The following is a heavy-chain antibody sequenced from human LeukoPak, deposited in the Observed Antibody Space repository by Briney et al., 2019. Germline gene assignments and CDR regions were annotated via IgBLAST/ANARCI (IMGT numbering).Heavy chain of an antibody. CDR3: AKDSPVEWLFDY. Sequence: GGSLRLSCAASGFTFSSYGMHWVRQVPGKGLEWVAFIRYDGSNKYYADSVKGRFTISRDNSKNTLYLQMNSLRAEDTAVYYCAKDSPVEWLFDYWGQGTLVTVSS. J-gene: IGHJ4*02. CDR2: IRYDGSNK. D-gene: IGHD3-3*01. V-gene: IGHV3-30*02. CDR1: GFTFSSYG.